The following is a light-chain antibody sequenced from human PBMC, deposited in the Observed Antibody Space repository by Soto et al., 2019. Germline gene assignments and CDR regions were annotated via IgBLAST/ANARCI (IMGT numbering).Light chain of an antibody. V-gene: IGKV3-11*01. J-gene: IGKJ2*01. CDR1: QSVGSY. CDR2: DAS. Sequence: EIVLTQSPATLSLSPGERATLFCRASQSVGSYLAWYQQKPGQAPRLLIYDASNRATGIPARFSGSGSGTDFTLTISSLEPEDFAVYYCQQRSNWLYTFGQGTKVDIK. CDR3: QQRSNWLYT.